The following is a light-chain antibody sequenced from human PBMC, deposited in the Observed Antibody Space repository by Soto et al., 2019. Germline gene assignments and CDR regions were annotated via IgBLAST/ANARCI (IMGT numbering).Light chain of an antibody. CDR1: QSVSSY. V-gene: IGKV3-11*01. CDR3: QQRSNWPPN. J-gene: IGKJ5*01. Sequence: EIVLTQSPATLSLSPGERATLSCRASQSVSSYLAWYQQKPGQDPRLLIYDASNRSTGIPARFSGSGSGTDFTLTISSLEPEDFAVYYCQQRSNWPPNFGQGTRLEIK. CDR2: DAS.